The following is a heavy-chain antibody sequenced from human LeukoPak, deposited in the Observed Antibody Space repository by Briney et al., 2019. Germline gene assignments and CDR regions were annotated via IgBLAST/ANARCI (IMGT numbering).Heavy chain of an antibody. Sequence: SVKVSCKASGGTFSSYAISWVRQAPGQGLEWMGGIIPIFGTANYAQKFQGRVTITADESTSTAYMELSSLRSEDTAVYYCARDPTGREYYDFWSGYFDYWGQGTLVTVSS. V-gene: IGHV1-69*13. D-gene: IGHD3-3*01. CDR3: ARDPTGREYYDFWSGYFDY. CDR2: IIPIFGTA. CDR1: GGTFSSYA. J-gene: IGHJ4*02.